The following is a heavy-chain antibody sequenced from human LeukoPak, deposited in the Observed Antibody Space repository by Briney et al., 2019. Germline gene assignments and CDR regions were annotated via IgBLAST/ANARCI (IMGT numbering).Heavy chain of an antibody. CDR2: ISYDGNNK. V-gene: IGHV3-30*18. CDR3: AKDDYYDSSGPVDY. Sequence: GGSLRLSCAASGFTFSSYGMHWVRQAPGKGLEWVAVISYDGNNKYYADSVKGRFTISRDNSKNTLYLQMNSLRAEDTAVYYCAKDDYYDSSGPVDYWGQGTLVTVSS. CDR1: GFTFSSYG. J-gene: IGHJ4*02. D-gene: IGHD3-22*01.